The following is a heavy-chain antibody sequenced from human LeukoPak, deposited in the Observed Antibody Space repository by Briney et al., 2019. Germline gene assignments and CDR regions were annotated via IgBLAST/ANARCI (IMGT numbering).Heavy chain of an antibody. V-gene: IGHV3-7*01. J-gene: IGHJ4*02. CDR3: ARDLSPGYYDSSGPRGY. CDR1: GFTFSSYW. Sequence: PGGSLRLSCAASGFTFSSYWMSWVRQAPGKGLEWVANIKQDGSEKSSVDSVKGRFTISRDNAKNSLYLQMNSLRAEDTAVYYCARDLSPGYYDSSGPRGYWGQGTLVTVSS. CDR2: IKQDGSEK. D-gene: IGHD3-22*01.